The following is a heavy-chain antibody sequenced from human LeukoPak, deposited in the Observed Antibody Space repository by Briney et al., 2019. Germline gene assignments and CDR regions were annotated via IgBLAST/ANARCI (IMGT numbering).Heavy chain of an antibody. CDR3: ARDDGRSSENAFDV. CDR2: INLKNGGT. Sequence: GASVKVSCKSSGYTFTDYYMHWVRQAPGQGLEWMGWINLKNGGTKCAQKFRGRVTMTRDTSISTAYMEMSRLTSDDTALYYCARDDGRSSENAFDVWGQGTMVTASS. J-gene: IGHJ3*01. V-gene: IGHV1-2*02. CDR1: GYTFTDYY. D-gene: IGHD6-6*01.